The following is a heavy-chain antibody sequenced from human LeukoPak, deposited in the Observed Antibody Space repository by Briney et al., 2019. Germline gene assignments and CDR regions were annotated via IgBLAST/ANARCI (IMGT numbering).Heavy chain of an antibody. Sequence: ASVKVSCKASGYSFVLYGISWVRQAPGEGPEWMGWISGSTGDTNYAQKFQGRVTMTADTSSSTAYMELSRLRSDDTAVYYCARGRFLEWLSYYFDYWGQGTLVTVSS. CDR2: ISGSTGDT. J-gene: IGHJ4*02. D-gene: IGHD3-3*01. CDR3: ARGRFLEWLSYYFDY. V-gene: IGHV1-18*01. CDR1: GYSFVLYG.